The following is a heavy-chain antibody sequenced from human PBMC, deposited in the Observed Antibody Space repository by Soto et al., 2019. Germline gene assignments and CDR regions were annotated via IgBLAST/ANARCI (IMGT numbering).Heavy chain of an antibody. V-gene: IGHV3-48*02. CDR1: GFTFSSYS. CDR3: GRDLKGEYYDVWSGYYYYYYGMCV. J-gene: IGHJ6*02. CDR2: ISSSSTI. D-gene: IGHD3-3*01. Sequence: GGSLRLSCAASGFTFSSYSMNWVRQAPGKGLEWVSYISSSSTIYYADSVKGRFAITRDNAKNSLYLQMNSLRDEDKAVYYCGRDLKGEYYDVWSGYYYYYYGMCVRGQGTTVTVSS.